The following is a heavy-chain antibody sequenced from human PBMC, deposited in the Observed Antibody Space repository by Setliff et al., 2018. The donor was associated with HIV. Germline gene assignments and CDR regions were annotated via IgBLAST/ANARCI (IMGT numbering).Heavy chain of an antibody. V-gene: IGHV4-59*12. J-gene: IGHJ4*02. CDR2: IYYTVSA. D-gene: IGHD3-9*01. CDR1: AASISSYY. Sequence: SETLSLTCTVSAASISSYYWTWIRQPPGEGLEWIGYIYYTVSANCSASLKRRVTILVDTSKSLFSLKLSSVTAADAAVYYCAIRRNFDWLMTSGPFDYWGQGILVTVSS. CDR3: AIRRNFDWLMTSGPFDY.